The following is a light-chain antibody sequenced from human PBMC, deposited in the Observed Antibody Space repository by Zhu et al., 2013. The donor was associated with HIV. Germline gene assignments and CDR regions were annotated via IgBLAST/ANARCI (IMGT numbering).Light chain of an antibody. CDR2: GAS. J-gene: IGKJ2*01. Sequence: EVVMTQSPSTLSVSPGERATLSCRASQSVSINVAWYRQKPGQAPRLLIYGASTRATDIPARFSGSGSGTEFTLTISSLQPEDFCSYYCQQYNDWPPYTFGQGTKL. CDR1: QSVSIN. CDR3: QQYNDWPPYT. V-gene: IGKV3-15*01.